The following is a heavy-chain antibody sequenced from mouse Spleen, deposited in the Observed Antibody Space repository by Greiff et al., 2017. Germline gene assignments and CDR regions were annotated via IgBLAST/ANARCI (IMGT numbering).Heavy chain of an antibody. Sequence: VMLVESGPGLVQPSQSLSITCTVSGFSLTSYGVHWVRQSPGKGLEWLGVIWRGGSTDYNAAFMSRLSITKDNSKSQVFFKMNSLQAEDTAIYYCAKKHYYGSSYEAMDYWGQGTSVTVSS. CDR2: IWRGGST. V-gene: IGHV2-5*01. D-gene: IGHD1-1*01. J-gene: IGHJ4*01. CDR1: GFSLTSYG. CDR3: AKKHYYGSSYEAMDY.